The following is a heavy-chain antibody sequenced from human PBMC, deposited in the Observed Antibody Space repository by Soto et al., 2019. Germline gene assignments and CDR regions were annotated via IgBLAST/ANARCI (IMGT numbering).Heavy chain of an antibody. CDR1: GFTFDDYA. CDR3: ARDRYSYGYWDYSYYGMDV. V-gene: IGHV3-9*01. Sequence: GGSLRLSCAASGFTFDDYAMHWGRQAPGKGLEWVSGISWNSGSIGYADSVKGRFTISRDNAKNSLYLQMNSLRAEDTAVYYCARDRYSYGYWDYSYYGMDVWGQGTTVTVSS. CDR2: ISWNSGSI. J-gene: IGHJ6*02. D-gene: IGHD5-18*01.